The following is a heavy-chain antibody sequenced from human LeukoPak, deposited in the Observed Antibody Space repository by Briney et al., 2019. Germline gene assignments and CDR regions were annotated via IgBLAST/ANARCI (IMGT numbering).Heavy chain of an antibody. CDR2: IYYSGST. CDR1: GGSISSSSYY. Sequence: SETLSLTCTVSGGSISSSSYYWGWIRQPPGKGLEWIGSIYYSGSTYYNPSLKSRVTISVDTSKNQFSLKLSSVTAADTAVYYCARNYGSGSYSPVDYYYYYMDAWGKGTTVTVSS. CDR3: ARNYGSGSYSPVDYYYYYMDA. J-gene: IGHJ6*03. V-gene: IGHV4-39*07. D-gene: IGHD3-10*01.